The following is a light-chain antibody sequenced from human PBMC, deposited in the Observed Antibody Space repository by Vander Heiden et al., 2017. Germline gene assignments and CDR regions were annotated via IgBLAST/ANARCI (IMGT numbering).Light chain of an antibody. J-gene: IGKJ2*03. Sequence: EIVLTQSPGTLSLSPGERATLSCRASQSVSSNYLAWYQQKPGQAPRLLISGASMRATGIPDRFSGSGSGTDFTLTISRLEPEDFAVYYCQQFGSSPYSFGQGTKVEIK. V-gene: IGKV3-20*01. CDR3: QQFGSSPYS. CDR2: GAS. CDR1: QSVSSNY.